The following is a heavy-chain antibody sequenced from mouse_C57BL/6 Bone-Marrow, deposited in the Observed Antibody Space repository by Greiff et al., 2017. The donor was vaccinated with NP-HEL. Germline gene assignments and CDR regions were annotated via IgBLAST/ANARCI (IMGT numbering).Heavy chain of an antibody. Sequence: LVESEGGLVQPGSSMKLSCTTSGFTFSDYYMAWVRQVPEKGLDWVANINYDGSSTYYLDSLKSRFIISRDNAKNILYLQMSSLKSEDTATYYCAGEGGLRRRTYAMDYWGQGTSVTVSS. CDR3: AGEGGLRRRTYAMDY. J-gene: IGHJ4*01. V-gene: IGHV5-16*01. CDR1: GFTFSDYY. CDR2: INYDGSST. D-gene: IGHD2-4*01.